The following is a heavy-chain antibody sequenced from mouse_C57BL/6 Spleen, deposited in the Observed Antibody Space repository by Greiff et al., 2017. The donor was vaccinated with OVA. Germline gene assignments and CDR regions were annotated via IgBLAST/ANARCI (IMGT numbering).Heavy chain of an antibody. D-gene: IGHD2-4*01. J-gene: IGHJ2*01. Sequence: ESGPGLVKPSQSLSLTCSVTGYSITSGYYWNWIRQFPGNKLEWMGCISYDGSNNYNPSLKNRISITRDTSKNQFFLKLNSVTTEDTATYYCASYDYDLNYWGQGTTLTVSS. CDR1: GYSITSGYY. V-gene: IGHV3-6*01. CDR2: ISYDGSN. CDR3: ASYDYDLNY.